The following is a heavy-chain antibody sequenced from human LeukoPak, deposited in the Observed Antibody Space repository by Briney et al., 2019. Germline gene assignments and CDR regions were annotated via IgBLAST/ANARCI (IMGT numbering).Heavy chain of an antibody. D-gene: IGHD2-2*01. Sequence: GGSLRLSCTASGFTFSRHHMDWVRQAPGKGLEWVGRSRNKANGYNTQYAASVKGRFTISRDNAKKSLYLQMNSLRAEDTAVYYCARSGNIVVVPAARRDWFDPWGQGTLVTVSS. J-gene: IGHJ5*02. CDR1: GFTFSRHH. V-gene: IGHV3-72*01. CDR3: ARSGNIVVVPAARRDWFDP. CDR2: SRNKANGYNT.